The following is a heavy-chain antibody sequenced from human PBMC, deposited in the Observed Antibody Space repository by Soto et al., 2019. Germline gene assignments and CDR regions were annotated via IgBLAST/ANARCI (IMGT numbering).Heavy chain of an antibody. V-gene: IGHV4-59*01. J-gene: IGHJ4*02. D-gene: IGHD5-18*01. CDR3: ARTLYSYGPRFDY. CDR2: IYYSGST. CDR1: GGSISSYY. Sequence: SETLSLTCTVAGGSISSYYGSRIRQPPGKGLEWIGYIYYSGSTNYNPSLKSRVTISVDTSKNQFSLKLSSVTAADTAVYYCARTLYSYGPRFDYWGQGTLVTVS.